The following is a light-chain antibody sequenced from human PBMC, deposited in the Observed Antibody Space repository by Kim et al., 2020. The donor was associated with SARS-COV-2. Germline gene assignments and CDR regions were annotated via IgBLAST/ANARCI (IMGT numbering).Light chain of an antibody. J-gene: IGKJ4*01. CDR3: QQYHNYAT. CDR1: QNINNW. CDR2: QAS. V-gene: IGKV1-5*03. Sequence: DIQMTQSPSTLSAFVGDTVTITCRAGQNINNWLAWYQQKPGRVPNLLIYQASTLQSGVPSRFRGSGYGTEFTLTISRVQSDDSATYYCQQYHNYATFAGGTKVDIK.